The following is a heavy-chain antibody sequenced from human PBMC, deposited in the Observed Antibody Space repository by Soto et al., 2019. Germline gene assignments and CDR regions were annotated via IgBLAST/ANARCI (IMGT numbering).Heavy chain of an antibody. CDR3: XXXPGYIDGWRTFDF. D-gene: IGHD6-19*01. V-gene: IGHV4-30-4*02. J-gene: IGHJ4*02. CDR1: DDSFRGADYY. Sequence: VLLQESGPGLLRPSETLSLTCTVSDDSFRGADYYWSWIRQPLGKGPEWIGYTYYNGDTKYNPALKSRVTMSVDTSKNQFSLRLSSVTAADTAVXXXXXXPGYIDGWRTFDFWGRGILVTVSS. CDR2: TYYNGDT.